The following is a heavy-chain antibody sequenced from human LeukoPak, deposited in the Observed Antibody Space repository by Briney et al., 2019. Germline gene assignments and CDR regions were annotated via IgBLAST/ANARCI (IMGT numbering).Heavy chain of an antibody. D-gene: IGHD6-6*01. CDR1: GGSLSSYY. CDR2: VYYSGNT. Sequence: SETLSLTCSVSGGSLSSYYWSWIRQPPGRGLEWIGYVYYSGNTDYNPSLKSRVTISVDTSQNQFSLHLSSVTAADTAVYYCARSWQLGWFDPWGQGTLVTVSS. J-gene: IGHJ5*02. CDR3: ARSWQLGWFDP. V-gene: IGHV4-59*01.